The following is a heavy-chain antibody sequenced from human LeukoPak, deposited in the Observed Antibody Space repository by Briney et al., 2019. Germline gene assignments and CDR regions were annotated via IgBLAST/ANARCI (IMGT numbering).Heavy chain of an antibody. CDR2: IYYSGST. CDR3: ARHRFTGALDY. Sequence: PSETLSLTCTVSGGSISSYYWGWIRQPPGKGLEWIGSIYYSGSTYYNPSLKSRVTISVDTSKNQFSLKLSSVTAADTAVYYCARHRFTGALDYWGQGTLVTVSS. D-gene: IGHD1-26*01. CDR1: GGSISSYY. V-gene: IGHV4-39*01. J-gene: IGHJ4*02.